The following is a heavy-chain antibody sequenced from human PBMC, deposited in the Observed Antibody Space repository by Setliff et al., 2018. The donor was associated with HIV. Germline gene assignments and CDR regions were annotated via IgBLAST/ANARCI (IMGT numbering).Heavy chain of an antibody. D-gene: IGHD3-22*01. V-gene: IGHV3-30*01. CDR1: GFTFSSDA. CDR3: ARDGGRGYDSSGYKDAFDI. CDR2: ISYDGSNT. J-gene: IGHJ3*02. Sequence: LRLSCAASGFTFSSDAMHGVRQAPGKGLEWVEVISYDGSNTYYADSVKGRFTISRDNYKNTLYLQMNSLRAEDTTVYYCARDGGRGYDSSGYKDAFDIWGQGTMVTVSS.